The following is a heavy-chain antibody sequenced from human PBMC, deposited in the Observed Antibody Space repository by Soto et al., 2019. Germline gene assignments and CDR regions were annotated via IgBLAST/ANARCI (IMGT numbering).Heavy chain of an antibody. CDR3: VRGMNPLF. CDR1: GFTFSSYW. CDR2: ISISSSDR. V-gene: IGHV3-21*06. J-gene: IGHJ4*01. Sequence: PGGSLRLSCAASGFTFSSYWMHWVRQAPGKGLEWVSSISISSSDRYYADSVRGRFTISRDNAKNALYLQMNSLRADDTAVYFCVRGMNPLFGGQGTLVTVSS.